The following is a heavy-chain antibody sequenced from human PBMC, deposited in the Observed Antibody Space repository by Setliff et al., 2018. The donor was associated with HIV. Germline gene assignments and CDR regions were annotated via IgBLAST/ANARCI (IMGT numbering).Heavy chain of an antibody. CDR1: GASISNSXXY. J-gene: IGHJ6*02. CDR2: IYYSGSI. Sequence: SETLSLTCSVYGASISNSXXYWGWIRQPPGXXXXWLGSIYYSGSIKYTPSLESRVTISVDTSKNKFSLKLRSATTSDTAVYYCARDRGRGSGSPTRKYYYYGMDVWGQGTTVTVSS. D-gene: IGHD3-10*01. CDR3: ARDRGRGSGSPTRKYYYYGMDV. V-gene: IGHV4-39*07.